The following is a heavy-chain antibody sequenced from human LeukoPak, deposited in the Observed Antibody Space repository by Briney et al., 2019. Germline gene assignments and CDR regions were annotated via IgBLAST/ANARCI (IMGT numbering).Heavy chain of an antibody. CDR3: ARDPGPITMVRGVIRIEKFDY. Sequence: ASVKVSCKASGYTFTSYGISWVRQAPGQGLEWMGWISAYNGNTNYAQKLQGRVTMTTDTSTSTAYMELRSLRSDDTAVYYCARDPGPITMVRGVIRIEKFDYWGQGTLVTVSS. D-gene: IGHD3-10*01. CDR2: ISAYNGNT. CDR1: GYTFTSYG. V-gene: IGHV1-18*01. J-gene: IGHJ4*02.